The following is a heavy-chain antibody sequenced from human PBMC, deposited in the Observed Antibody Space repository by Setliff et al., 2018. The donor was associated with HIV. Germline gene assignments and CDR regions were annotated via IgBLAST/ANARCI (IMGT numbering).Heavy chain of an antibody. CDR1: GASISTYY. J-gene: IGHJ4*02. Sequence: PSETLSLTCTVSGASISTYYWGWTRQSPGKGLEWIASIRSSGDTYYNPSLQSRVIISVDTSNNQISLKLTSVTAADTAVYYCTIPASSLAPNWGRGTQVTVSS. CDR3: TIPASSLAPN. CDR2: IRSSGDT. V-gene: IGHV4-39*01.